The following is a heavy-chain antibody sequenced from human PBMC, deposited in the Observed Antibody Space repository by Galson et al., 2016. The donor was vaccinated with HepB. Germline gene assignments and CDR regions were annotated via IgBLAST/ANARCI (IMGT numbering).Heavy chain of an antibody. Sequence: SVKVSCKASGFTFTSSAVQWVRQARGQRLEWIGWIVVGSGNTNYAQKFQERVTITRDMSTSTAYMELSSLRSEDTAVYYCAAEGDWNLDGMDVWGQGTTVTVSS. D-gene: IGHD1-7*01. V-gene: IGHV1-58*01. CDR2: IVVGSGNT. J-gene: IGHJ6*02. CDR1: GFTFTSSA. CDR3: AAEGDWNLDGMDV.